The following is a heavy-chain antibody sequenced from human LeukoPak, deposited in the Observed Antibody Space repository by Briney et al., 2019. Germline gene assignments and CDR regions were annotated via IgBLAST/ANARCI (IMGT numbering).Heavy chain of an antibody. CDR1: GFTFNNYA. J-gene: IGHJ4*02. CDR2: ISGDGVSP. Sequence: GGSLRLSCAASGFTFNNYALTWVRQTPGKGLECVSAISGDGVSPYYVDSVRGRFTISRGNSKNTLYLQMNSLRVEDTAVYFCARDPGAFLYFFDNWGQGTLVTVSS. D-gene: IGHD4/OR15-4a*01. V-gene: IGHV3-23*01. CDR3: ARDPGAFLYFFDN.